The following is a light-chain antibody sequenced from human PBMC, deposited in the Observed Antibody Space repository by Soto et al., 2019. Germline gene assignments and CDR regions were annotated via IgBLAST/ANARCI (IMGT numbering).Light chain of an antibody. CDR2: WAS. Sequence: DIVMTQSPDSLAVSLGERATINCKSSQSVLYSPNNKNYLAWYQHKPGQPPKMLIYWASIRESGVPDRFSGSGSGTDFTLTISSLQAEDVAVYYCQQYYNTPLTFGGGTKVDIK. V-gene: IGKV4-1*01. J-gene: IGKJ4*01. CDR3: QQYYNTPLT. CDR1: QSVLYSPNNKNY.